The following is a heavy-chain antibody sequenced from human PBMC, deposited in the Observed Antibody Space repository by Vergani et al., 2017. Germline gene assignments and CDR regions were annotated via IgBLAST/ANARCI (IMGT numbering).Heavy chain of an antibody. J-gene: IGHJ3*02. D-gene: IGHD5-24*01. CDR3: ARDHRDYNNYPGTFDI. Sequence: QVQLVESGGGLVKPGGSLRLSCAASGFSFSDHYMTWIRQAPGKGLEWVSYISNSVNTIEYADSVKGRFSISSDNAKSSLFLQMDSLRAEDTAVYYCARDHRDYNNYPGTFDIWGQGSMVTVSS. CDR2: ISNSVNTI. V-gene: IGHV3-11*01. CDR1: GFSFSDHY.